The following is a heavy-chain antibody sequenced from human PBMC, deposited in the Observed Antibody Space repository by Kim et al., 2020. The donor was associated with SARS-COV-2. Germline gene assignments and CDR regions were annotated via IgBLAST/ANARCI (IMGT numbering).Heavy chain of an antibody. V-gene: IGHV3-7*03. CDR2: IKPDGREK. CDR3: VRVRRLDV. J-gene: IGHJ6*02. Sequence: GWSLRLTCAASGFTFNIFWMHWVRQVPGQGLEWVGNIKPDGREKYYVDSVEGRFTISRDNAENSLYLQMNILRAEDTAVYYCVRVRRLDVWGQGSTVTFSS. CDR1: GFTFNIFW.